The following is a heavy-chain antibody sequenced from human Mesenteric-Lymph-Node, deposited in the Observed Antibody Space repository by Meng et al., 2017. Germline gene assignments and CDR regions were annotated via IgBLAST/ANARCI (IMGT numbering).Heavy chain of an antibody. J-gene: IGHJ4*02. V-gene: IGHV3-23*01. CDR2: ISGSGGIT. CDR3: AKDGDTGDYFDY. D-gene: IGHD1-14*01. Sequence: GGSLRLSCAASGFTFSNYAMYWVRQAPGKGLEWISGISGSGGITHDADSVKGRFTISRDNSKNTLHLQMNTLRAEDTAVYYCAKDGDTGDYFDYWGQGTLVTVSS. CDR1: GFTFSNYA.